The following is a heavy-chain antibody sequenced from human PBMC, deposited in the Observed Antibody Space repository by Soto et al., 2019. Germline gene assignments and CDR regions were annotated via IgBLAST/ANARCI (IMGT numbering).Heavy chain of an antibody. V-gene: IGHV4-59*01. CDR2: IYYSGST. Sequence: QVQLQESGPGLVKPSETLSLTCTVSGGSISSYYWSWIRQPPGKGLEWTGYIYYSGSTNYNPSLKSRVTISVDTSKNQFSLKLSSVTAADTAVYYCARARRGSYPFDYWGQGTLVTVSS. D-gene: IGHD1-26*01. J-gene: IGHJ4*02. CDR1: GGSISSYY. CDR3: ARARRGSYPFDY.